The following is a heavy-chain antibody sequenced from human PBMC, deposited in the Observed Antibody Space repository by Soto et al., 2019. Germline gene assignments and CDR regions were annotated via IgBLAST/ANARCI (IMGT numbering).Heavy chain of an antibody. J-gene: IGHJ3*02. CDR3: ASQLRRLAFDI. V-gene: IGHV4-4*02. D-gene: IGHD4-17*01. CDR2: IYHSGRT. Sequence: QVQLQESGPGLVKPSGTLSLTCAVSSGSLSSSNWWSWVRQPPGKGLEWIGEIYHSGRTNYNPSRKSRVTISVDKSKIQFSLKLSSVTAADTAVYYCASQLRRLAFDIWGKGTMVTVSS. CDR1: SGSLSSSNW.